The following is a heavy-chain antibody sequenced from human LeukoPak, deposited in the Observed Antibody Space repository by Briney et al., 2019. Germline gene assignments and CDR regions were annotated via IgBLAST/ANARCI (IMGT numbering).Heavy chain of an antibody. D-gene: IGHD4-17*01. CDR3: AARRLTVTTEIDY. CDR1: GFTVSINY. Sequence: GGSLRLSCAASGFTVSINYMSWVRQAPGKGLEWVSVIYSSGGTSYADSVKGRFTISRDNSKNTVYLQMNSLRSEDTAVYYCAARRLTVTTEIDYWGQGTLVTVSS. CDR2: IYSSGGT. J-gene: IGHJ4*02. V-gene: IGHV3-66*03.